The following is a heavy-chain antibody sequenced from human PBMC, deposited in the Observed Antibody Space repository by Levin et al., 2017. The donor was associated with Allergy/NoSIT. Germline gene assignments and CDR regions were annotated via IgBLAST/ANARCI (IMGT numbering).Heavy chain of an antibody. D-gene: IGHD2/OR15-2a*01. CDR1: GFSVSSNY. Sequence: PGGSLRLSCTASGFSVSSNYMSWVRQPPGKGLEWVSVMYPGTSTYNADSVKGRFTISRDNSKNTLFLQMNSLRGEDTAAYYCARGVYGRGPSIYDYCYMDVWGKGTTVTVSS. CDR2: MYPGTST. V-gene: IGHV3-66*01. CDR3: ARGVYGRGPSIYDYCYMDV. J-gene: IGHJ6*03.